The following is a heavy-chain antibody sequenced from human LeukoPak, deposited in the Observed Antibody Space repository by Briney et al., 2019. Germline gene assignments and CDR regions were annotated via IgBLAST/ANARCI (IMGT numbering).Heavy chain of an antibody. V-gene: IGHV4-59*01. CDR3: ARGAYYYDSSGYNWYFDL. CDR2: IYDSGST. Sequence: SETLSLTCTVSGGSISRYYWSWIRQPPGKGLEWIGYIYDSGSTNYNLSLKSRVTISVDTSKKQLSLNLSSVTAADTAVYYCARGAYYYDSSGYNWYFDLWGRGTLVTVSS. CDR1: GGSISRYY. D-gene: IGHD3-22*01. J-gene: IGHJ2*01.